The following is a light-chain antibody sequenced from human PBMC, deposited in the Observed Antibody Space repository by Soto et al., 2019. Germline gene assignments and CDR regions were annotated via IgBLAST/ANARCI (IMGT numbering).Light chain of an antibody. J-gene: IGKJ5*01. V-gene: IGKV3-20*01. CDR3: QQYGSSPPIT. CDR2: GAS. Sequence: QSQGTLSLSPGERATLSCRASQSVSSSYLAWYQQKPGQAPRLLIYGASSRATGIPDRFSGSGSGTDFTLTISRLEPEDFAVYYCQQYGSSPPITFGQGTRLEI. CDR1: QSVSSSY.